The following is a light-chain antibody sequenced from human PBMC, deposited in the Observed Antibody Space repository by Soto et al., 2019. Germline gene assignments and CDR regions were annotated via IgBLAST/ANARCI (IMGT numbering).Light chain of an antibody. CDR1: QSVSSN. CDR3: QQYDKWRT. CDR2: GAS. Sequence: VITQSPATLSVSPGERATLSCRASQSVSSNLAWYQQKPGQAPRLLIYGASTRATGIPARISGSGSGTEFTLTISSLQSEDFAVYYCQQYDKWRTFGQGTKVDNK. V-gene: IGKV3-15*01. J-gene: IGKJ1*01.